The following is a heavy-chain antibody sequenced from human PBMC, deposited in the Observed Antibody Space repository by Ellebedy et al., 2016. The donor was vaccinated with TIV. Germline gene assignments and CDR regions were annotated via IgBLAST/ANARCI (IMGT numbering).Heavy chain of an antibody. D-gene: IGHD2-21*02. CDR1: GGSVSSANYY. Sequence: MPGGSLRLSCTVSGGSVSSANYYWTWFRQPPGKGLEWIGEINHSGSTNYNSSLKSRVTISLDTSKNQFSLKLSSVTAADTAVYYCSRGVTDQNWGQGILVTVSS. CDR2: INHSGST. V-gene: IGHV4-61*01. J-gene: IGHJ4*02. CDR3: SRGVTDQN.